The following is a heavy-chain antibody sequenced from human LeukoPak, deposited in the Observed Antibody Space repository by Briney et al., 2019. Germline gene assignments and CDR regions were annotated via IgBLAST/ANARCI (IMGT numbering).Heavy chain of an antibody. J-gene: IGHJ4*02. V-gene: IGHV4-59*01. D-gene: IGHD3-10*01. CDR1: GGSISSYY. CDR2: IYYSGST. Sequence: KTSETLSLTCTVSGGSISSYYWSWIRQPPGKGLEWIGYIYYSGSTDYNPSLKSRVTISVDTSKKEFSLKLSSVTAADTAVYYCARVARSITSPYYFDYWGQGTLVTVSS. CDR3: ARVARSITSPYYFDY.